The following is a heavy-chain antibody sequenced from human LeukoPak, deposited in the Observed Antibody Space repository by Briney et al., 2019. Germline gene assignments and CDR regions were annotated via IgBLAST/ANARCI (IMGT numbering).Heavy chain of an antibody. CDR1: GFTFSSYA. Sequence: QAGGSLRLSCAASGFTFSSYAMHWVRQAPGKGLEWVAVISYDGSNKYYADSVKGRFTISRDNSKNTLYLQMNSLRAEDTAVYYCARDGAGGSYSVYYYGMDVWGQGTTVTVSS. J-gene: IGHJ6*02. V-gene: IGHV3-30-3*01. D-gene: IGHD1-26*01. CDR2: ISYDGSNK. CDR3: ARDGAGGSYSVYYYGMDV.